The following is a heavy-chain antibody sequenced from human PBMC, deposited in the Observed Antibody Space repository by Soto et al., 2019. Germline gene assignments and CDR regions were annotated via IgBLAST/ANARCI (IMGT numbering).Heavy chain of an antibody. CDR1: GVTVSSNY. CDR3: ATRYFDWLPNYYGMDV. Sequence: EVQLVESGGGLIQPGGSLRLSCAASGVTVSSNYMSWVRQAPGKGLEWVSVIYSGGSTYYADSVKGRFNISRDNSKNTLYLQMNSLRAEDTAVYYCATRYFDWLPNYYGMDVWGQGTTVTVSS. V-gene: IGHV3-53*01. D-gene: IGHD3-9*01. J-gene: IGHJ6*02. CDR2: IYSGGST.